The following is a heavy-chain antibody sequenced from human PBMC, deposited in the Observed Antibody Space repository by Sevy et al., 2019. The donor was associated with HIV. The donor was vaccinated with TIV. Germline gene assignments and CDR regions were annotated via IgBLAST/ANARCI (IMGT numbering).Heavy chain of an antibody. V-gene: IGHV3-23*01. D-gene: IGHD2-2*01. J-gene: IGHJ4*02. CDR2: ISGSGDAT. CDR3: AKSDAFCSGTSCYFDY. Sequence: GGSLRLSCAASGFTFRNYAMSWVRQAPGKGLEWVSAISGSGDATYYAESVKGRFTISRDNSRNTLYLQMNSLRAEDTAVYSCAKSDAFCSGTSCYFDYWGQGTLVTVSS. CDR1: GFTFRNYA.